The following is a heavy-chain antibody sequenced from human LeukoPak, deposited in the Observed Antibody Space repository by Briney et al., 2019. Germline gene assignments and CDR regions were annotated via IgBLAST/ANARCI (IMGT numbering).Heavy chain of an antibody. Sequence: ASVKVFCKASGYSFTSYGISWVRQAPGQGLEWMGWISAYNGNTNYAQRFQGRVTMTTDTPTSTAYMELRSLRSDNTAVYYCARVGRDVDIVATITSTSKTYYYYGMDVWGQGTTVTVSS. CDR1: GYSFTSYG. V-gene: IGHV1-18*01. J-gene: IGHJ6*02. CDR2: ISAYNGNT. CDR3: ARVGRDVDIVATITSTSKTYYYYGMDV. D-gene: IGHD5-12*01.